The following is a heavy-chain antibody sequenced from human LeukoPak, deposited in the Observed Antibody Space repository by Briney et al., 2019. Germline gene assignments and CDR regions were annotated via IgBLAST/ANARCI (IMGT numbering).Heavy chain of an antibody. D-gene: IGHD3-10*01. CDR3: AKPRYGSGSLYFDW. CDR1: GFTFSSYG. J-gene: IGHJ4*02. Sequence: GGTLRLSCAASGFTFSSYGMSWVRQAPGKGLEWVSAISGSGGSTYYADSVKGRFTISRDNSKNTPYLQMNSLRAEDTAVYYCAKPRYGSGSLYFDWWGQGTLVTVSS. V-gene: IGHV3-23*01. CDR2: ISGSGGST.